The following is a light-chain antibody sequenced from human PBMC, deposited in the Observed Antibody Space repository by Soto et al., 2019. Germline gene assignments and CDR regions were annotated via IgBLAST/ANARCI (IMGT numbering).Light chain of an antibody. J-gene: IGKJ1*01. CDR3: QQYNNWPMWT. Sequence: VLTQSPGTLSLTPGERATLSCRASQNVVSAYLAWYQQKPGQAPRLLMFGASSRATGIPDRFSGSGSGTEFTLTISSLQSEDFAVYYCQQYNNWPMWTFGQGTKVDIK. V-gene: IGKV3D-15*01. CDR2: GAS. CDR1: QNVVSAY.